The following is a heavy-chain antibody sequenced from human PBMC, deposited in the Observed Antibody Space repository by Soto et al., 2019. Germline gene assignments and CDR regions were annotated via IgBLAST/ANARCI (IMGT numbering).Heavy chain of an antibody. D-gene: IGHD6-25*01. V-gene: IGHV4-59*11. Sequence: SETLSLTCSVSGGSISGHYWSWVRQTPGKGLEWIGYIYYSGSTNYNPSLKSRVTISVDTSKNQFSLKLSSVTAADTAVYYCARDIAAGVAFDIWGQGTMVTVSS. CDR3: ARDIAAGVAFDI. J-gene: IGHJ3*02. CDR1: GGSISGHY. CDR2: IYYSGST.